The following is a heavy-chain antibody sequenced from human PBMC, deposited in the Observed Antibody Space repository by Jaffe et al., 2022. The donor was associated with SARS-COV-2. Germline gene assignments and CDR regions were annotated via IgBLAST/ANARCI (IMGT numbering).Heavy chain of an antibody. CDR3: AKGFSTVVYSWVDP. J-gene: IGHJ5*02. V-gene: IGHV3-23*01. CDR1: GFTFSSYA. D-gene: IGHD2-8*02. Sequence: EVQLLESGGGLVQPGGSLRLSCAASGFTFSSYAMSWVRQAPGKGLEWVSGISGSGDNTYYADSVKGRFTVSRDNSKNTLYLQMNSLRAEDTALYYCAKGFSTVVYSWVDPWGQGTLVTVSS. CDR2: ISGSGDNT.